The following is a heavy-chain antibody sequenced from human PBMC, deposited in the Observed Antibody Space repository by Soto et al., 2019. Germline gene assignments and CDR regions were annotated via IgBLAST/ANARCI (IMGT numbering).Heavy chain of an antibody. CDR1: VFIVISSY. Sequence: QPGWSLRLSCASSVFIVISSYMSWVRQAPGKGLEWISVIYSAGSTYYADSVKGRFTISRDNSKNTLYLQVIGLRAEDTAVYYCARLSMIPPDFDYWGQGTLVTVSS. J-gene: IGHJ4*02. V-gene: IGHV3-53*01. D-gene: IGHD2-2*01. CDR3: ARLSMIPPDFDY. CDR2: IYSAGST.